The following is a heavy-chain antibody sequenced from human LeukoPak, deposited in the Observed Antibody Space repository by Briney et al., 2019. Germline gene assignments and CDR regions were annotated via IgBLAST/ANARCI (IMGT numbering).Heavy chain of an antibody. CDR2: LSGSGGST. J-gene: IGHJ6*03. Sequence: PGGSLRCSCAASGFTVSSYGMSWVRQAPGPGREWGSALSGSGGSTYYADSVKGRFTISRDNSKNTLDLQMNSLRAEDTAVYYCAKGWGYGSGSYYPRDYYYYMDVWGKGTTVTISS. CDR3: AKGWGYGSGSYYPRDYYYYMDV. V-gene: IGHV3-23*01. CDR1: GFTVSSYG. D-gene: IGHD3-10*01.